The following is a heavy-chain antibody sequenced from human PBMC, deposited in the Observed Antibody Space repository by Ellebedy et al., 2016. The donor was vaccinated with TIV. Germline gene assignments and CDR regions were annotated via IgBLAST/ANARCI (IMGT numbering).Heavy chain of an antibody. CDR2: INPSGGST. Sequence: ASVKVSCKASGYTFTSFYIHWVRQAPGQGLQWMGIINPSGGSTSYAQKLQGRVTMTRDTSTSTVYMELSSLRSEDTAVYYCARDREQFDAFDIWGQGTMVTVSS. J-gene: IGHJ3*02. V-gene: IGHV1-46*04. CDR1: GYTFTSFY. CDR3: ARDREQFDAFDI. D-gene: IGHD6-19*01.